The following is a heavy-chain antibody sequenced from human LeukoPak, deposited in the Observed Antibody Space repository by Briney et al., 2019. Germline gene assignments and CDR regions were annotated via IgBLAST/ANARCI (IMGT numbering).Heavy chain of an antibody. CDR1: EYTFTSYY. J-gene: IGHJ3*02. CDR3: ARLRDYGDYRDAFDI. V-gene: IGHV1-46*01. Sequence: ASVKVSCKASEYTFTSYYMHWVRQAPGQGLEWMGIINPSGGSTNYAQKFQGRVTMTRDTSTSTVYMELSSLRSEDTATYYCARLRDYGDYRDAFDIWGQGTMVTVSS. D-gene: IGHD4-17*01. CDR2: INPSGGST.